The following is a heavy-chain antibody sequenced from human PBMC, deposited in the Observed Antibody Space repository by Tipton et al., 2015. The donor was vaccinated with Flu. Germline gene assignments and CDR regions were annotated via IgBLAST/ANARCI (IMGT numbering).Heavy chain of an antibody. CDR3: ARPHSSSPPLDAFDI. Sequence: SLRLSCAASGFTFSDYYMSWIRQAPGKGLEWVSYISSSGSTIYYADSVKGRFTISRDNAKNSLYLQMNSLRAEDTAVYYCARPHSSSPPLDAFDIWGQGTMVPVSS. CDR1: GFTFSDYY. CDR2: ISSSGSTI. J-gene: IGHJ3*02. D-gene: IGHD6-6*01. V-gene: IGHV3-11*01.